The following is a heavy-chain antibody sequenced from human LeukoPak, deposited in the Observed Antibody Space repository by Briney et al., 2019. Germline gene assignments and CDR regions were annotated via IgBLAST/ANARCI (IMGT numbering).Heavy chain of an antibody. CDR2: IYYSGST. D-gene: IGHD5-24*01. V-gene: IGHV4-59*01. J-gene: IGHJ4*02. CDR1: GGSISSYY. Sequence: SETLSLTCTVSGGSISSYYWSWIRQPPGKGLEWIGYIYYSGSTNYNPSLKSRVTISVDTSKNQFSLKLSSVTAADTAVYYCAREAGDGSDYWGQGTLVTVSS. CDR3: AREAGDGSDY.